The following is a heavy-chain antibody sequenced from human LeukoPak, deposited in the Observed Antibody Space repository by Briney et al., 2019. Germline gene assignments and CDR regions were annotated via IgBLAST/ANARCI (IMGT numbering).Heavy chain of an antibody. CDR1: GFTFSTSD. D-gene: IGHD3-10*01. CDR2: ISGSGAAT. V-gene: IGHV3-48*03. CDR3: AREDVPHYYNSPVMGWFDP. Sequence: GGSLRLSCAASGFTFSTSDMHWVRQAPGKGLEWIACISGSGAATYYADSVKGRFTISRDDATNSLYLQMNNLRVAGTALYYCAREDVPHYYNSPVMGWFDPWGQGTLVTVSP. J-gene: IGHJ5*02.